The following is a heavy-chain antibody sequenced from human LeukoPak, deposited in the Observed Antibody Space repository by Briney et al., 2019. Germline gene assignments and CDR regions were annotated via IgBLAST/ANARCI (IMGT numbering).Heavy chain of an antibody. CDR2: ISADGASA. V-gene: IGHV3-23*01. CDR3: AKKLFQGRGFYFDY. Sequence: GGSLRLSCAASGFTFSNYAMSWVRQAPGKGLEWVSAISADGASAYYADSVKGRFTISRDNSKSTLYPEMNSLRADYTAVYYCAKKLFQGRGFYFDYWGQGTLATVSS. CDR1: GFTFSNYA. D-gene: IGHD2-21*01. J-gene: IGHJ4*02.